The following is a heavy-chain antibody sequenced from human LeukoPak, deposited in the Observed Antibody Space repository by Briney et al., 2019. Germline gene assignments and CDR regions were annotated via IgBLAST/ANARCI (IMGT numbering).Heavy chain of an antibody. J-gene: IGHJ6*02. D-gene: IGHD2-2*01. CDR2: IYYSGST. CDR3: AGTYCSSTSCYVSRYYYGMDV. V-gene: IGHV4-59*08. CDR1: GGSISSYY. Sequence: SETPSLTCTVSGGSISSYYWSWIRQPPGKGLEWIGYIYYSGSTNYNPSLKSRVTISVDTSKNQFSLKLSSVTAADTAVYYCAGTYCSSTSCYVSRYYYGMDVWGQGTTVTVSS.